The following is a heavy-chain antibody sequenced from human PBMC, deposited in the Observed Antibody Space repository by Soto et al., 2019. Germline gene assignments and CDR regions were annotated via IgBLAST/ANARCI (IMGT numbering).Heavy chain of an antibody. CDR3: ARGGWEPHDY. D-gene: IGHD1-26*01. CDR1: GYNFISHG. CDR2: ISGCNGNT. V-gene: IGHV1-18*01. Sequence: QVQLVQSGAEVKKPGASVKVSCKASGYNFISHGISWVRQAPGQGLEWMGWISGCNGNTNYAQNFQGRFTMTKDTSTSTVYMELRSLRSDDTAVYYCARGGWEPHDYWGQGTLVTVSS. J-gene: IGHJ4*02.